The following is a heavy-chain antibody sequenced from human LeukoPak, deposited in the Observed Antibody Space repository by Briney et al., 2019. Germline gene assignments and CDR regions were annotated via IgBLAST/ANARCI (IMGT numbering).Heavy chain of an antibody. D-gene: IGHD6-19*01. Sequence: SVKVSCKASGGTFSSYAISWVRQAPGQGLEWMGRIIPILGIANYAQKFQGRVTITADKSTSTAYMELSSLRSEDTAVYYCARGIAVAGTFLDYWGQGTPVTVSS. CDR3: ARGIAVAGTFLDY. CDR2: IIPILGIA. CDR1: GGTFSSYA. V-gene: IGHV1-69*04. J-gene: IGHJ4*02.